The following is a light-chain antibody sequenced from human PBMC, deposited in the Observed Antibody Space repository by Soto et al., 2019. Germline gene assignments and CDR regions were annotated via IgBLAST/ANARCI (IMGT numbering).Light chain of an antibody. J-gene: IGLJ3*02. CDR1: SSDVGGYNY. V-gene: IGLV2-14*01. CDR2: EVS. Sequence: QSALTQPASVSGSPGQSITISCTGTSSDVGGYNYVSWYQQHPGKSPKLMIYEVSNRPSGVSNRFSGSKSGNTASLTISGRQAAYEADYYCSSYTSSSTRVFGGGTKLTVL. CDR3: SSYTSSSTRV.